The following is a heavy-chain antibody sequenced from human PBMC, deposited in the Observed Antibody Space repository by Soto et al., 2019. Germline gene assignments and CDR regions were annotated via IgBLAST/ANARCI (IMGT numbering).Heavy chain of an antibody. J-gene: IGHJ5*02. Sequence: SETLSHTCAVSGYSMSSSNWWGWIRQPAGKGLEWIGYVHYSGNTNYNTSLKSRVTISVDTSKNQFSLKLGSVTAAYTAVYYCAILPWADYGGIFDPWGQGTLVTVS. CDR2: VHYSGNT. V-gene: IGHV4-28*01. CDR1: GYSMSSSNW. D-gene: IGHD4-17*01. CDR3: AILPWADYGGIFDP.